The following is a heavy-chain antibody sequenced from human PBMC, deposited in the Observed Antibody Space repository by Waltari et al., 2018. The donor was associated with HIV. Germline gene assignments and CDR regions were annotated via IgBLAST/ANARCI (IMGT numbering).Heavy chain of an antibody. V-gene: IGHV4-59*01. CDR3: ARSPYCGGDCYYFDY. J-gene: IGHJ4*02. D-gene: IGHD2-21*02. CDR1: GGSISSYY. Sequence: QVQLQESGPGLVKPSETLSLTCTVSGGSISSYYWSWIRQPPGKGLEWIWYIYYSGSTNYNPSLQSRVTISVDTSKNQFSLKLSSVTAADTAVYYCARSPYCGGDCYYFDYWGQGTLVTVSS. CDR2: IYYSGST.